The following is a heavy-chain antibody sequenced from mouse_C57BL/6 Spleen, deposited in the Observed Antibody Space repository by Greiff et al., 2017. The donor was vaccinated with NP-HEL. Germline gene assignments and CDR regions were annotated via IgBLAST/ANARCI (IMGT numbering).Heavy chain of an antibody. CDR1: GYSITSGYY. V-gene: IGHV3-6*01. CDR3: ARWLLRGEWYFDV. CDR2: ISYDGSN. Sequence: VQLKESGPGLVKPSQSLSLTCSVTGYSITSGYYWNWIRQFPGNKLEWMGYISYDGSNNYNPSLKNRISITRDTSKNQFFLKLNSVTTEDTATYYCARWLLRGEWYFDVWGTGTTVTVSS. D-gene: IGHD2-3*01. J-gene: IGHJ1*03.